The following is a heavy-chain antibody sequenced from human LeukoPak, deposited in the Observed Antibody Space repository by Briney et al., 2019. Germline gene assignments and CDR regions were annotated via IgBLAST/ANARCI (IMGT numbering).Heavy chain of an antibody. D-gene: IGHD3-22*01. CDR1: GYTITNNY. Sequence: GASVKVSCKASGYTITNNYMHWVRQAPGQGLEWMGVINPSGTGTNYAQKFQGRITMSRDTSTSTLYMELSSLRSEDTAVYYCATSTYYYDSSGYYLNWFDPWGQGTLVTVSS. CDR2: INPSGTGT. J-gene: IGHJ5*02. CDR3: ATSTYYYDSSGYYLNWFDP. V-gene: IGHV1-46*01.